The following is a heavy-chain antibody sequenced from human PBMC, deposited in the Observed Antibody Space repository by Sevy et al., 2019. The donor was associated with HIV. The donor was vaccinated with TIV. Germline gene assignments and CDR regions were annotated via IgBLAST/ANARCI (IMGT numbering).Heavy chain of an antibody. D-gene: IGHD3-10*01. CDR2: IWYDGTNK. J-gene: IGHJ4*02. V-gene: IGHV3-33*01. CDR3: ASGAYHYASRSQNFDY. CDR1: GFTFSSYG. Sequence: GGSLRLSCAASGFTFSSYGMHWVRQAPGKGLEWVALIWYDGTNKYYADSVKGRFTISRDNSKNTLYLQMNSLRAEDTAVYYCASGAYHYASRSQNFDYWGPGTLVTVSS.